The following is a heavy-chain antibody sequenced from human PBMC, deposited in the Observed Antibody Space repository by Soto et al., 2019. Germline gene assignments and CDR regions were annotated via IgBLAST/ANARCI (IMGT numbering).Heavy chain of an antibody. Sequence: EVQLVESGGGLVQPGGSLRRSCTASGFIVSDTYMNWVRQAPGKGLEWVSVISNRGDTHYADSVRGRVSLSRDIADNTLHLQMDHLRVEDTAVYYCAREPRYCRGGSCSITGDAFDIWGQGTMVTVSS. CDR2: ISNRGDT. D-gene: IGHD2-15*01. J-gene: IGHJ3*02. V-gene: IGHV3-66*01. CDR3: AREPRYCRGGSCSITGDAFDI. CDR1: GFIVSDTY.